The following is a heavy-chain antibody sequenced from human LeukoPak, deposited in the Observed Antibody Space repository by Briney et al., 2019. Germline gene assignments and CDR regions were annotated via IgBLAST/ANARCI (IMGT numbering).Heavy chain of an antibody. CDR1: GGTFTIYA. V-gene: IGHV1-69*04. Sequence: ASVTVSFTASGGTFTIYAISWVRQAPGQGLEWMGRIIPILGIANYSQKFQGRVTITADKSTSTAYMELRSLRSEDTDAYYCAIPRFQDLFGELSLGNWGQGTLVTVSS. CDR2: IIPILGIA. J-gene: IGHJ4*02. CDR3: AIPRFQDLFGELSLGN. D-gene: IGHD3-10*02.